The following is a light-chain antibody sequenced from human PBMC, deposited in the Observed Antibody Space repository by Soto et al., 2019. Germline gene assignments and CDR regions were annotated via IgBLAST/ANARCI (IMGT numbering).Light chain of an antibody. CDR2: TVS. CDR1: QSLLDSDDGNTY. V-gene: IGKV2-40*01. Sequence: DIVVTQTPLSLTVTPGEPASISCRSSQSLLDSDDGNTYLDWYLQKPGQSPQLLIYTVSYRASGVPDGFSGSGSGTDFTLKISRVEAEDVGVYYCMQRIEFPLTFGGGTKVDIK. J-gene: IGKJ4*01. CDR3: MQRIEFPLT.